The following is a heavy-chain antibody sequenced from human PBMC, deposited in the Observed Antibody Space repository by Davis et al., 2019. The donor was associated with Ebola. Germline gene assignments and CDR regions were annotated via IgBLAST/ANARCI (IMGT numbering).Heavy chain of an antibody. Sequence: ASVPVSRLASGYTLPGSHMHWVRPPPRPGLEWMGCINPNSGGTNYAQKFQGWVTMTRDTSISTAYMELSRLRSDDTAVYYCARGLVRMDYYYGMDVWGQGTTVTVSS. J-gene: IGHJ6*02. V-gene: IGHV1-2*04. CDR3: ARGLVRMDYYYGMDV. CDR2: INPNSGGT. D-gene: IGHD6-6*01. CDR1: GYTLPGSH.